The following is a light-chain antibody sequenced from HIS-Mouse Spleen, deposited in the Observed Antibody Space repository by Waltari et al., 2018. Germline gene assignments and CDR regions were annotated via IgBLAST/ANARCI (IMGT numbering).Light chain of an antibody. CDR1: KLGDKY. V-gene: IGLV3-1*01. CDR3: QAWDSSTAV. Sequence: SYELTQPPSVSVSPGHTASITCSGDKLGDKYACWYPQKPGQSPVLVIYQDSKRPSGIPERFSGSNSGNTATLTISGTQAMDEADYYCQAWDSSTAVFGTGTKVTVL. CDR2: QDS. J-gene: IGLJ1*01.